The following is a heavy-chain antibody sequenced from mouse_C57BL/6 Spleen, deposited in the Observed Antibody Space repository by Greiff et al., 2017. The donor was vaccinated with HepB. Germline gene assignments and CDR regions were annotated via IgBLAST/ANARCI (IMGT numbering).Heavy chain of an antibody. Sequence: EVNLVESEGGLVQPGSSMKLSCTASGFTFSDYYMAWVRQVPEKGLEWVANINYDGSSTYYLDSLKSRFIISRDNAKNILYLQMSSLKSEDTATYYCASLYYGYFDYWGQGTTLTVSS. V-gene: IGHV5-16*01. CDR3: ASLYYGYFDY. D-gene: IGHD2-1*01. J-gene: IGHJ2*01. CDR2: INYDGSST. CDR1: GFTFSDYY.